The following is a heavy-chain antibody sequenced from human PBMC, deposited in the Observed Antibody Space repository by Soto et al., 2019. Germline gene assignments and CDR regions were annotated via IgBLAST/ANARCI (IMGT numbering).Heavy chain of an antibody. CDR1: GYTFTSYA. CDR2: INAGNGNT. V-gene: IGHV1-3*01. D-gene: IGHD2-15*01. Sequence: ASVKVSCKASGYTFTSYAMHWVRQAPGQRLEWMGWINAGNGNTKYSQKFQGRVTITRDTSASTAYMELSSLRSEDTAVYYCARDSGGYHNWFDPWGQGTLVNVSS. CDR3: ARDSGGYHNWFDP. J-gene: IGHJ5*02.